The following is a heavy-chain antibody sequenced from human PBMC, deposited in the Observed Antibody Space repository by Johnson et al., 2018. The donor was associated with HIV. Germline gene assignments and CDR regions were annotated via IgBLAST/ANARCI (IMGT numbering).Heavy chain of an antibody. J-gene: IGHJ3*01. CDR3: AKERTAMVTPFDA. CDR2: IYDGGTT. V-gene: IGHV3-NL1*01. Sequence: QVQLVESGGGVVQPGRSLRLSCAASGFTFSSYAMHWVRQAPGKGLEWVSFIYDGGTTYYADSVKGRVTISRDNSKNTLYLQMNSLRAEDTAVYYCAKERTAMVTPFDAWGQGTRVTVSS. CDR1: GFTFSSYA. D-gene: IGHD5-18*01.